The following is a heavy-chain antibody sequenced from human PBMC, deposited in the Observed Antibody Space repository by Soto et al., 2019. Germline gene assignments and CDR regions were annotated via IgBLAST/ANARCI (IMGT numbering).Heavy chain of an antibody. Sequence: EVQLVESGGGLVQPGGSLRLSCEASGFTFRTYDMHWVRQGTGKGLEWVSGSSAAGDPDYADSVEGRFTISRENAQNSFFLQTNSLRVGDTAVYYCAIPDRDFYGLDVWGQGTTGIVSS. D-gene: IGHD2-2*02. J-gene: IGHJ6*02. CDR1: GFTFRTYD. V-gene: IGHV3-13*05. CDR3: AIPDRDFYGLDV. CDR2: SSAAGDP.